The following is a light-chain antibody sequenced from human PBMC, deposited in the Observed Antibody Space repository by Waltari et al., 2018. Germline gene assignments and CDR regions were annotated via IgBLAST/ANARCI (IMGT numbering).Light chain of an antibody. CDR1: SRDVGSYAF. CDR3: CSYAGSSTFT. CDR2: EVY. J-gene: IGLJ2*01. Sequence: QSALTQPASVSGSPGPSITISCTGTSRDVGSYAFFSWYQQHPGKAPKLMIYEVYKRPSGVSNRFSGSKSGNTASLTISGLQAEDEADYYCCSYAGSSTFTFGGGTKLTVL. V-gene: IGLV2-23*02.